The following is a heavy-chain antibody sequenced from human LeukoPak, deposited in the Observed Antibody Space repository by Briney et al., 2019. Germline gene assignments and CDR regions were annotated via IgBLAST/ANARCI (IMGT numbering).Heavy chain of an antibody. CDR1: GYTFTSYY. J-gene: IGHJ6*02. CDR3: ASSFAYGSGSHYYYYYGMDV. D-gene: IGHD3-10*01. CDR2: IIPILGVA. V-gene: IGHV1-69*02. Sequence: ASVKVSCKASGYTFTSYYMHWVRQAPGQGLEWMGRIIPILGVANYAQKFQGRVTITADKSTSTAYMELSSLRSEDTAVYYCASSFAYGSGSHYYYYYGMDVWGQGTTVTVSS.